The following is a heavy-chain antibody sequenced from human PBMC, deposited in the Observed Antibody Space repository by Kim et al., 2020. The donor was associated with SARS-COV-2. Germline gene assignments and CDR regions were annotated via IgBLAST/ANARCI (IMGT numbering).Heavy chain of an antibody. CDR3: ARGGYCTKELCARDAFDL. J-gene: IGHJ3*01. D-gene: IGHD2-8*01. CDR1: GFAFGNYD. V-gene: IGHV3-48*03. CDR2: MTGSGGSV. Sequence: GGSLRLSCVASGFAFGNYDMHWVRQAPGQGLEWLSFMTGSGGSVTYADSVKGRFTISRDNAKNSLYLQINSLRAEDTALYHCARGGYCTKELCARDAFDLWGQGTVVTVSP.